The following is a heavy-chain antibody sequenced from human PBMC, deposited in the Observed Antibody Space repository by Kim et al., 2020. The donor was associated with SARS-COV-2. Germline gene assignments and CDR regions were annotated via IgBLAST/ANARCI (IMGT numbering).Heavy chain of an antibody. CDR2: ISYDGSNK. V-gene: IGHV3-30*04. CDR3: ARDVRIQLWLYYYGMDV. Sequence: GRSLRLSCAASGFTFSSYAMHWVRQAPGKGLEWVAVISYDGSNKYYADSVKGRFTISRDNSKNTLYLQMNSLRAEDTAVYYCARDVRIQLWLYYYGMDVWGQGTTVTVSS. J-gene: IGHJ6*02. D-gene: IGHD5-18*01. CDR1: GFTFSSYA.